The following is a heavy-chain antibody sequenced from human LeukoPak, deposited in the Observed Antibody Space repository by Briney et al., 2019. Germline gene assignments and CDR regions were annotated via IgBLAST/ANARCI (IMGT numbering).Heavy chain of an antibody. V-gene: IGHV3-23*01. CDR2: IGGSGGST. Sequence: GGALRLSCAASGFTFSSYAMSWVRQAPGKGLEWVSSIGGSGGSTYYADSVKGRFTISRDNSKNTLNLQMNSLRAEDTAVYYCPKASHQGSCSGGSCYSAAYWGQGTLVSVSS. D-gene: IGHD2-15*01. CDR3: PKASHQGSCSGGSCYSAAY. CDR1: GFTFSSYA. J-gene: IGHJ4*02.